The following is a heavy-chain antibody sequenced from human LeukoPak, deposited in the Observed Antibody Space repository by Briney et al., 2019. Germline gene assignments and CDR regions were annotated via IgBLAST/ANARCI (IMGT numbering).Heavy chain of an antibody. J-gene: IGHJ4*02. CDR2: IIPIFGIA. D-gene: IGHD4-23*01. CDR3: ARDDYGGNSYPFDY. CDR1: GGTFSSYA. Sequence: SVKVSCKAPGGTFSSYAISWVRQAPGQGLEWMGRIIPIFGIANYAQKFQGRVTITADKSTSTAYMELSSLRSEDTAVYYCARDDYGGNSYPFDYWGQGTLVTVSS. V-gene: IGHV1-69*04.